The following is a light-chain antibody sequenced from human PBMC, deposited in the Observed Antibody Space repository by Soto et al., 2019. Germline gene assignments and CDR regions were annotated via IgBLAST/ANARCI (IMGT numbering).Light chain of an antibody. V-gene: IGKV4-1*01. CDR1: QTVLYSSNNKTY. CDR3: QQYYSTPRT. Sequence: DIVMTQSPDSLAVSLGERATINCKSSQTVLYSSNNKTYLAWYQKRPGQPPKLLIYWASTRESGVPDRFSGSGSGTEFTLTLSSLQAEAVAVYYCQQYYSTPRTFGQGTKLEIK. CDR2: WAS. J-gene: IGKJ2*01.